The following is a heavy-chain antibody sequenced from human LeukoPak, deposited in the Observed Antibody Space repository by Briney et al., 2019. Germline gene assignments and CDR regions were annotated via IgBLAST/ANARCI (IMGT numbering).Heavy chain of an antibody. CDR2: IYPGDSDT. D-gene: IGHD1-26*01. Sequence: GESLKISCKGSGYSFTTHWLAWVRQMPGKGLEWMGIIYPGDSDTRYTPSFQGQVIISADKSITTAYLQWSSLKASDTAMYYCARQRSGSYFPDLYDYWGQGTLVTVSS. V-gene: IGHV5-51*01. CDR3: ARQRSGSYFPDLYDY. CDR1: GYSFTTHW. J-gene: IGHJ4*02.